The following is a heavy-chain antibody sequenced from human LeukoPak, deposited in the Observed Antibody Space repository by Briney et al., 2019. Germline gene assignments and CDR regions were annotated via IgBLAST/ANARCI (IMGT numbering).Heavy chain of an antibody. CDR3: ARGSPPRIYYDNSGYYSFYFDS. CDR1: GYTFTGYY. J-gene: IGHJ4*02. V-gene: IGHV1-2*02. Sequence: ASVKVSCKASGYTFTGYYIHWVRQAPGQGLEWMGWISPNTGGTNYAQNFQGRVTMTRDTSISTAYMGLSRLRSDDTAVYYCARGSPPRIYYDNSGYYSFYFDSWGQGTLVTVSS. D-gene: IGHD3-22*01. CDR2: ISPNTGGT.